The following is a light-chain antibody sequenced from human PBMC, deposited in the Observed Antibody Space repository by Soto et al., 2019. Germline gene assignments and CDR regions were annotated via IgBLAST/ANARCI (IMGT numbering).Light chain of an antibody. Sequence: DIQMTQSPPSLSASVGDRVTITCRTSQSIRSYLNWYQQKPGKAPKLLIYAPSSLQSGFPASFGGSGSGTDFTLTISSLQPEDFATYYCQQSYSTPYTFGQGTKVEIK. V-gene: IGKV1-39*01. CDR3: QQSYSTPYT. J-gene: IGKJ2*01. CDR1: QSIRSY. CDR2: APS.